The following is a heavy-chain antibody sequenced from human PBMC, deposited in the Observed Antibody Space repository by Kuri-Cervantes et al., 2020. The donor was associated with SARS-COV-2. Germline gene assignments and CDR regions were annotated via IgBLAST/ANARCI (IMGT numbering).Heavy chain of an antibody. V-gene: IGHV4-39*07. CDR1: GGSISSGDYY. CDR3: ARGPYRRFDP. D-gene: IGHD4-11*01. J-gene: IGHJ5*02. Sequence: SETLSLTCTVSGGSISSGDYYWSWIRQPPGKGLEWIGEINHSGSTNYNPSLKSRVTISVDTSKNQFSLKLSPVTAADTAVYYCARGPYRRFDPWGQGTLVTVSS. CDR2: INHSGST.